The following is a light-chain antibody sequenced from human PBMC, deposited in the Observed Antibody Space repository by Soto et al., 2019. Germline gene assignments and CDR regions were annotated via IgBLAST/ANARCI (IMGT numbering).Light chain of an antibody. CDR2: DAS. Sequence: DIQVTQYTSTLSASVGDRVTITCRASQSISSWLAWYQQKPGKAPKLLIYDASSLESGVPSRFSGSGSGTEFTLTISSLQPDDFATYYCQKFSSYSGTFGQGTKVDI. J-gene: IGKJ1*01. CDR3: QKFSSYSGT. CDR1: QSISSW. V-gene: IGKV1-5*01.